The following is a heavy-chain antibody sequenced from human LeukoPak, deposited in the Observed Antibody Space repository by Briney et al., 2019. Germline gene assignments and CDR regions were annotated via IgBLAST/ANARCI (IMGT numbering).Heavy chain of an antibody. D-gene: IGHD3-10*01. CDR2: INHSGST. J-gene: IGHJ5*02. Sequence: SETLSLTCAVYGGSFSGYYWSWIRQPPGKGLEWIGEINHSGSTNYNPSLKSRVTISVDTSKNQFSLKLGSVTAADTAVYYCAREGTMVRGVIIGLGGFDPWGQGTLVTVSS. V-gene: IGHV4-34*01. CDR3: AREGTMVRGVIIGLGGFDP. CDR1: GGSFSGYY.